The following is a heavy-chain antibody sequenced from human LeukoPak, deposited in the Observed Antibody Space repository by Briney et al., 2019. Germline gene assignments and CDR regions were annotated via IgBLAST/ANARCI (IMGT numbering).Heavy chain of an antibody. CDR2: ISWNSGSI. J-gene: IGHJ3*02. V-gene: IGHV3-9*01. CDR3: AKADFGVVFDAFDI. CDR1: GFTFDDYA. D-gene: IGHD3-3*01. Sequence: SLRLPCAASGFTFDDYAMHWVRQAPGKGLEWVSGISWNSGSIGYADSVKGRFTISRDNAKNSLYLQMNSLRAEDTALYYCAKADFGVVFDAFDIWGQGTMVTVSS.